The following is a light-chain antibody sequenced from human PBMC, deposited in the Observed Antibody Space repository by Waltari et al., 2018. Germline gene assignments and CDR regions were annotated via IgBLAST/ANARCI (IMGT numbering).Light chain of an antibody. CDR3: QHYESLPVT. CDR2: HAS. CDR1: QSISKY. J-gene: IGKJ1*01. Sequence: EIVSTQPPATLSLSPGERATLSCRTSQSISKYLAWYQQKPGQAPRLLIYHASSRATGIPDRFSGSGSGTDFSLTISRLEPEDFAVYYCQHYESLPVTFGQGTKVEIK. V-gene: IGKV3-20*01.